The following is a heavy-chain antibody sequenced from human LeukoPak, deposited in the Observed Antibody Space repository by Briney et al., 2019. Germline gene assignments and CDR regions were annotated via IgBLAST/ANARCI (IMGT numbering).Heavy chain of an antibody. V-gene: IGHV4-39*01. D-gene: IGHD3-3*01. CDR1: GGSISSSSYY. CDR2: IYYSGST. Sequence: KTSETLSLTCTVSGGSISSSSYYWGWIRQPPGKGLEWIGSIYYSGSTYYNPSLKSRVTISVDTSKNQFSLKLSSVTAADTAVYYCAGGDHYDFWSGYWFDPWGQGTLVTVSS. J-gene: IGHJ5*02. CDR3: AGGDHYDFWSGYWFDP.